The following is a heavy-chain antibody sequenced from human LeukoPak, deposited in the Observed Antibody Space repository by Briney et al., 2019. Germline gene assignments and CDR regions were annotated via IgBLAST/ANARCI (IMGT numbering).Heavy chain of an antibody. V-gene: IGHV3-72*01. Sequence: GGSLRLSCEASGFTFSDHYMDWARQAPGKGLEWVGRTTNKANSYTTEYAASVKGRFTISRDDSKNSLYLQMNSLKTEDTAVYYCARDHYGVQFYYWGQGTLVAVSS. CDR1: GFTFSDHY. CDR2: TTNKANSYTT. J-gene: IGHJ4*02. D-gene: IGHD4-17*01. CDR3: ARDHYGVQFYY.